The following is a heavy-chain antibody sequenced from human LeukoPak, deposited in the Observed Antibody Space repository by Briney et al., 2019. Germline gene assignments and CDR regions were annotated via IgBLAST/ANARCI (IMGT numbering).Heavy chain of an antibody. J-gene: IGHJ4*02. CDR3: ARSPYYDILTGSRGTFDY. CDR2: IYLDEDK. CDR1: GFSFSTRGVG. V-gene: IGHV2-5*02. Sequence: SGPTLVNPTQTLTLTCTFSGFSFSTRGVGVGWIRQPQGKALEWLAVIYLDEDKRYKPSLKSMLTITKDTSKNQVVLTMTNMDPVDTATYYRARSPYYDILTGSRGTFDYWGRGILVTVSS. D-gene: IGHD3-9*01.